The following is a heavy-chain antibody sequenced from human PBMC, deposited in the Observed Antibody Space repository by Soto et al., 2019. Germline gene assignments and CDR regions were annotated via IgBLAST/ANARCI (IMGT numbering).Heavy chain of an antibody. Sequence: GGSLRLSCAASGFTFDDYAMHWVRQAPGKGLEWVSCIRWNSGSIVYAYSVKGRFTISRDNANNSLYLQMNSRIAEDTALYYCAKDPPHTSGWYEXWGQGTIVTVPX. CDR3: AKDPPHTSGWYEX. CDR2: IRWNSGSI. V-gene: IGHV3-9*01. CDR1: GFTFDDYA. J-gene: IGHJ4*02. D-gene: IGHD6-19*01.